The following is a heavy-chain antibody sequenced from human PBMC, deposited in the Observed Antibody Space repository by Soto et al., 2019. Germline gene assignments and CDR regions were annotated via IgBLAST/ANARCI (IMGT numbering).Heavy chain of an antibody. CDR1: GYTFTSYA. CDR2: INAGNGNT. Sequence: QVQLVQSGAEEKKPGASVKVSCKASGYTFTSYAMHWVRQAPGQRLEWMGWINAGNGNTKYSQKFQGRVTITRDTSASPAYMELICLRSEDTAVYYCARAVAVPADFDYWRQGTLVTVSS. D-gene: IGHD6-19*01. J-gene: IGHJ4*02. V-gene: IGHV1-3*05. CDR3: ARAVAVPADFDY.